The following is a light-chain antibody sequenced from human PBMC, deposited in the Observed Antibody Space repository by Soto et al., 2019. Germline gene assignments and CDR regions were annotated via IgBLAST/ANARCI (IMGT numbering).Light chain of an antibody. Sequence: EIVMTQSPATLSVFPGERATLSCRASQSVSTNLAWYQQKPGQAPRLLIYGASARATGIPARFSGSGSGTEFTLTISSLQSEDFATYYCQHYKDYSWTFGQGTKVEIK. J-gene: IGKJ1*01. CDR1: QSVSTN. CDR2: GAS. V-gene: IGKV3-15*01. CDR3: QHYKDYSWT.